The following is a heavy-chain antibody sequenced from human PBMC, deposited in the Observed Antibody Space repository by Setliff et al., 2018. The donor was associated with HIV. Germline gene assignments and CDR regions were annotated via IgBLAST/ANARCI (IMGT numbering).Heavy chain of an antibody. V-gene: IGHV3-30*02. Sequence: PGGSLRLSCAASGFTFSSYEMNWVRQAPGKGLEWVAFERYDGTNKYYSDSVKGRFTISRDNSKNTLYLQMNSLRAEDTAVYYCAKAELSSGRYYFDYWGQGTLVTVSS. CDR1: GFTFSSYE. CDR3: AKAELSSGRYYFDY. CDR2: ERYDGTNK. D-gene: IGHD6-19*01. J-gene: IGHJ4*02.